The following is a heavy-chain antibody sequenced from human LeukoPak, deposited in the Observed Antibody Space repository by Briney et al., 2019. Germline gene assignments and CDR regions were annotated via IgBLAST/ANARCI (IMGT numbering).Heavy chain of an antibody. V-gene: IGHV3-48*01. Sequence: GGSLRLSCAASGFTFSSYSMNWVRQAPGKGLEWVSYISSSSSTIYYADSVKGRFTISRDNAKNSLYLQMNSLRAEDTAVYYCARDRGSSGWYYFDHWGQGTLVTVSS. CDR2: ISSSSSTI. CDR1: GFTFSSYS. J-gene: IGHJ4*02. CDR3: ARDRGSSGWYYFDH. D-gene: IGHD6-19*01.